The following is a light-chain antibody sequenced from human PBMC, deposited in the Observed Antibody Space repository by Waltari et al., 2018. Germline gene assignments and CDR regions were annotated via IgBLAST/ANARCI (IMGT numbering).Light chain of an antibody. CDR3: QHHVRLPAT. Sequence: PGENATLSRRASQSVSRYLAWYQQKPGQAPRLLIYAASTRATGIPDRFSGSGSGTDFSLTISRLEPEDFAVYFCQHHVRLPATFGQGTKVEIK. CDR1: QSVSRY. CDR2: AAS. J-gene: IGKJ1*01. V-gene: IGKV3-20*01.